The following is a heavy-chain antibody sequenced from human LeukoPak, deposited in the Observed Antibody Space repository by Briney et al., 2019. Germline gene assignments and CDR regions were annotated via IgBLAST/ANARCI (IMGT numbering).Heavy chain of an antibody. CDR1: GFTFSNAR. J-gene: IGHJ3*02. D-gene: IGHD1-26*01. V-gene: IGHV3-15*01. Sequence: GGSLRLSCAASGFTFSNARMSWVRQAPGKGLEWVGRIKSKTDGGTTDYAAPVKGRFTISRDDSKNTLYLQMNSLKTEDTAVYYCTTGWYRIVGATEAFDIWGQGTMVTVSS. CDR2: IKSKTDGGTT. CDR3: TTGWYRIVGATEAFDI.